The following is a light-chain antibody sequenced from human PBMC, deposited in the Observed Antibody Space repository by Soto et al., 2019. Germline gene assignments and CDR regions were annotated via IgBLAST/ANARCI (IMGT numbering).Light chain of an antibody. CDR2: RAS. CDR3: QQYNNWPIT. J-gene: IGKJ5*01. V-gene: IGKV3-15*01. CDR1: QSVDSL. Sequence: IVMTQSPATLSVSPGETATLSCKTSQSVDSLLAWYQQKPGQAPRLLIYRASTRTTGIPARFSGSGSGTEFTLTINSLQSEDFAVYYCQQYNNWPITFGQGTRLEIK.